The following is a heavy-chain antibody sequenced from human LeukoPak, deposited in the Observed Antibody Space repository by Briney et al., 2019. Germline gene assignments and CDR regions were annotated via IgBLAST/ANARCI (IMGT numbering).Heavy chain of an antibody. CDR2: INPDSGGT. D-gene: IGHD1-26*01. Sequence: ASVKVCCKASGYTFNDYFMHWVRQAPGQGLEWMGWINPDSGGTNYAQKFQGRVTMTRDTSINTAYMELGRLTSDDTAVYYCARGSVGAPRAADYWGQGTPLTVSS. CDR3: ARGSVGAPRAADY. V-gene: IGHV1-2*02. CDR1: GYTFNDYF. J-gene: IGHJ4*02.